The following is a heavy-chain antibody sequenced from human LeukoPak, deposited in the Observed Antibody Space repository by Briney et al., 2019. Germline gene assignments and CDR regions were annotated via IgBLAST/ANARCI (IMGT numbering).Heavy chain of an antibody. V-gene: IGHV3-23*01. CDR3: AQRGRGAAAAFDY. D-gene: IGHD6-13*01. J-gene: IGHJ4*02. Sequence: GGSLRLSCGASGFTFSSYAMSWVRQAPGKGLEWVSAISGSGGSTYYADSVKGRFTISRDNSKNTLYLQMNSLRAEDTAVYYCAQRGRGAAAAFDYWGKGTLVTVSS. CDR1: GFTFSSYA. CDR2: ISGSGGST.